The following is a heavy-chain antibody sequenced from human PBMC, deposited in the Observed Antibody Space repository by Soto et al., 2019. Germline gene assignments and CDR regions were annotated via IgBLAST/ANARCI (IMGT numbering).Heavy chain of an antibody. CDR3: ARKPMAAAAGTLGYYGMDV. CDR2: INAGNGNT. J-gene: IGHJ6*02. V-gene: IGHV1-3*01. CDR1: GYTFTSYA. Sequence: QVQLVQSGAEVKKPGASVKVSCKASGYTFTSYAMHWVRQAPGQRLEWMGWINAGNGNTKYSQKFQGRVTITRDTSASTADMELSSLRSEDTAVYYCARKPMAAAAGTLGYYGMDVGGQGTTVTVSS. D-gene: IGHD6-13*01.